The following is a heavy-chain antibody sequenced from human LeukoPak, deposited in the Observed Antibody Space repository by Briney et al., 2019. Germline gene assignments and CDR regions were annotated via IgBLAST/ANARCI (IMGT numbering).Heavy chain of an antibody. V-gene: IGHV4-34*01. Sequence: SETLSLTCAVYGGSFSGYYWSWIRQPPGKGLEWIGEINHSGSTNYNPSLKSRVTISVDTSKNQFSLKLSSVTAADTAVYYCARGIVGDGYNCAYWYFDLWGRGTLVTVSS. J-gene: IGHJ2*01. CDR2: INHSGST. CDR3: ARGIVGDGYNCAYWYFDL. CDR1: GGSFSGYY. D-gene: IGHD5-24*01.